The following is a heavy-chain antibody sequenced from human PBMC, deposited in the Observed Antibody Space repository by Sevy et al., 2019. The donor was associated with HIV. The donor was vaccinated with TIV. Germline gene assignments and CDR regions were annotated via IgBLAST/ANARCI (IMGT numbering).Heavy chain of an antibody. V-gene: IGHV5-51*01. CDR3: AGREDYGGNPIPDAFDI. D-gene: IGHD4-17*01. CDR2: IYPGDSDT. CDR1: GYSFTSYW. Sequence: GESLKISCKGSGYSFTSYWIGWVRQMPGKGLEWMGIIYPGDSDTRYSPSFQGQVTISVDKSISTAYLQWSSLKASDIAMYYCAGREDYGGNPIPDAFDIWGQGTMVTVSS. J-gene: IGHJ3*02.